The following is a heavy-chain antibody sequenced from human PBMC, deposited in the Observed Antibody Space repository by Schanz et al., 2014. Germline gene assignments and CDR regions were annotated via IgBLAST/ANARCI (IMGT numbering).Heavy chain of an antibody. V-gene: IGHV3-53*04. J-gene: IGHJ4*02. D-gene: IGHD1-1*01. CDR1: GFTVSNSY. Sequence: DVQLVDSGGGLVQPGGSLRLSCAASGFTVSNSYIHWVRQAPGKGLEWVSTIYSSGSTYYADSVRGRFTISRDNSMNTVYLQMNSLRSDDATVYYCMAMGRNTSHYFDHWRQGTLVTVSS. CDR3: MAMGRNTSHYFDH. CDR2: IYSSGST.